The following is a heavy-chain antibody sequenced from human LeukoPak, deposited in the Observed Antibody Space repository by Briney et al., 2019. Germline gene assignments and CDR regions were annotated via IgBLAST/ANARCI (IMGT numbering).Heavy chain of an antibody. Sequence: GGSLRLSCAASGFTVSTNCMTWVRQAPGKGLEWVSTIYSGGTTYYADSVMGRFTISRHNSRNTLYLQMNSLRAGDTAVYYCARVDTVMAYYFDLWGQGTLVTVSS. V-gene: IGHV3-53*04. CDR1: GFTVSTNC. CDR3: ARVDTVMAYYFDL. CDR2: IYSGGTT. D-gene: IGHD5-18*01. J-gene: IGHJ4*02.